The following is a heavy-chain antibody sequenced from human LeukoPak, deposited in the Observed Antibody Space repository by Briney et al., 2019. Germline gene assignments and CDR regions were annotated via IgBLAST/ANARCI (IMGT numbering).Heavy chain of an antibody. CDR3: AKDDRAPAAMWNYFDY. Sequence: GGSLRLSRAASGFTSSSYAMSWVRQAPGKGLECVSAISGSGGSTYYADSVKGRFTISRDNSKNTLYLQMNSLRAEDTAVYYCAKDDRAPAAMWNYFDYWGQGTLVTVSS. J-gene: IGHJ4*02. V-gene: IGHV3-23*01. D-gene: IGHD2-2*01. CDR2: ISGSGGST. CDR1: GFTSSSYA.